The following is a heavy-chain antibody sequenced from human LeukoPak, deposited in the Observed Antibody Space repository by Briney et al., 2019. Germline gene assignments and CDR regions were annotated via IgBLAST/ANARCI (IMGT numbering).Heavy chain of an antibody. Sequence: GASVKVSCKASGYTFTSYGISWVRQAPGQGLEWMGWISAYNGNTNYAQKLQGRVTMTTDTSTGTAYMELRSLRSDDTAVYYCAREGYYDSSGYYYFDYWGQGTLVTVSS. CDR1: GYTFTSYG. CDR3: AREGYYDSSGYYYFDY. J-gene: IGHJ4*02. D-gene: IGHD3-22*01. CDR2: ISAYNGNT. V-gene: IGHV1-18*01.